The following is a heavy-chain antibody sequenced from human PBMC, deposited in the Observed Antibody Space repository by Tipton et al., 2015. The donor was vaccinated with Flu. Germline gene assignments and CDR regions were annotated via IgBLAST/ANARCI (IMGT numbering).Heavy chain of an antibody. Sequence: TLSLTCAVYGGSFSGYYWSWIRQPPGKGLEWIGEINHSGSTNYNPSLKSRVTISVDTSKNQFSLKLSSVTAADTAVYYCARGRITMVRGVTIKGDFDYWGQGTLVTVSS. V-gene: IGHV4-34*01. CDR2: INHSGST. CDR1: GGSFSGYY. D-gene: IGHD3-10*01. CDR3: ARGRITMVRGVTIKGDFDY. J-gene: IGHJ4*02.